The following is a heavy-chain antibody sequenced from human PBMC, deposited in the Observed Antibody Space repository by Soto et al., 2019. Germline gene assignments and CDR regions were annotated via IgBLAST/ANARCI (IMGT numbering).Heavy chain of an antibody. D-gene: IGHD2-2*01. CDR3: ARGKGYCSSTSCPNDAIDS. Sequence: GASVKVSCKASGGTFSSYTISWVRQAPGQGLEWMGRIIPILGIANYAQKFQGRVTITADKSTSTAYMELSSLRSEDTAVYYCARGKGYCSSTSCPNDAIDSWGQGTMVTVSS. CDR1: GGTFSSYT. V-gene: IGHV1-69*02. CDR2: IIPILGIA. J-gene: IGHJ3*02.